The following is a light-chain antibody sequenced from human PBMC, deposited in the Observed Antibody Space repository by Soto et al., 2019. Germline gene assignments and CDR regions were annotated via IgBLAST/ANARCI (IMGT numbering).Light chain of an antibody. CDR1: QSISSW. V-gene: IGKV1-5*01. CDR2: DAS. Sequence: DIQMTQSPSTLSASVGDRVTITCRASQSISSWLAWYQQKPGKAPKLLIYDASSLESGVPARFSGSGSGTDFTLTISSLEPEDFAVYYCQQRSNWQITFGQGTKVDI. CDR3: QQRSNWQIT. J-gene: IGKJ1*01.